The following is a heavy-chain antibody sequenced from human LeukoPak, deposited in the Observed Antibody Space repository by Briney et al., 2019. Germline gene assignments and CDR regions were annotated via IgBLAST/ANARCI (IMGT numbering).Heavy chain of an antibody. CDR1: GFTFSTYS. CDR3: ATEWLGTS. Sequence: GGSLRLSCAASGFTFSTYSMNWVRQAPGKGLEWVSSISTSSSYIYYADSVKGRFTISRDNAKNTLNLQMNSLRAEDTAIYYCATEWLGTSWGQGTLVTVSS. CDR2: ISTSSSYI. J-gene: IGHJ4*02. D-gene: IGHD5-12*01. V-gene: IGHV3-21*04.